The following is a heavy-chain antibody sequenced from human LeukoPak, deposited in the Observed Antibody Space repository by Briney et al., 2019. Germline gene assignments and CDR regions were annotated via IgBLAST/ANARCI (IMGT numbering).Heavy chain of an antibody. Sequence: ASVKVSCKASGYTLSDYYIYWVRQAPGQGLEWMGWINPNSGGTNYAQKFQGRVTMTRDTSISTAYMELSRLRSDDTAVYYCARARMVRGVISYFDYWGQGTLVTVSS. CDR1: GYTLSDYY. D-gene: IGHD3-10*01. V-gene: IGHV1-2*02. CDR2: INPNSGGT. CDR3: ARARMVRGVISYFDY. J-gene: IGHJ4*02.